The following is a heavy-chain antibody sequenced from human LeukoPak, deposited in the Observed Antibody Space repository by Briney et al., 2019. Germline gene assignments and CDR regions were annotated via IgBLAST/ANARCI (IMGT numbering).Heavy chain of an antibody. D-gene: IGHD5-12*01. Sequence: SETLSLTCTVSGGSISSSSYYWGWIRQPPGKGLEWIGSIYYTGNTYYNPSLKSRVTISVDTSENQFSLKLSSVTAADTAVYYCTRVSGYSGYGNWFDPWGQGTTVTVSS. V-gene: IGHV4-39*07. CDR1: GGSISSSSYY. CDR2: IYYTGNT. J-gene: IGHJ5*01. CDR3: TRVSGYSGYGNWFDP.